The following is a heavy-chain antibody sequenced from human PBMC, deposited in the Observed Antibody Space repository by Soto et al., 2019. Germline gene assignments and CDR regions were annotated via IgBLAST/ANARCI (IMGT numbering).Heavy chain of an antibody. CDR1: GFTFSSYG. D-gene: IGHD6-13*01. CDR2: IWYDGSNK. CDR3: ARETDSSSWYLSMHY. V-gene: IGHV3-33*01. Sequence: QVQLVESGGGVVQPGRSLRLSCAASGFTFSSYGMHWVRQAPGKGLEWVAVIWYDGSNKYYAESVKGRFTISRDNSKNTLYLQMNSLRAEDTDVYYCARETDSSSWYLSMHYWGQGTLVTVSS. J-gene: IGHJ4*02.